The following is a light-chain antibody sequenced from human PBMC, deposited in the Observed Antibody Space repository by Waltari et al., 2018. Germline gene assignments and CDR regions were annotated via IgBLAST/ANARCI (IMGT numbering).Light chain of an antibody. CDR3: QEYDSLPIT. CDR2: KAS. V-gene: IGKV1-5*03. J-gene: IGKJ4*01. CDR1: QYVKNN. Sequence: CRASQYVKNNVAWFQHKPGKAPKVLIHKASRLESGVPSRFSGSGFGTEFILSISSLQPDDFATYYCQEYDSLPITFGGGTKVEIK.